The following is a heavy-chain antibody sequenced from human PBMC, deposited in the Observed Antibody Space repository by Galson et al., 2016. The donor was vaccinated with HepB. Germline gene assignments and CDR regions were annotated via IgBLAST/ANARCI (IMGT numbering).Heavy chain of an antibody. J-gene: IGHJ6*04. CDR2: ISRSGDST. D-gene: IGHD2-2*01. V-gene: IGHV3-23*01. CDR3: VQGSTAPAV. CDR1: GFTVRNYG. Sequence: SLRLSCAASGFTVRNYGMTWVRQAPGKGLEVVSSISRSGDSTDYADSVKGRFTISRDNSKNTLSLQMNSLTADDTAIYYCVQGSTAPAVWGKGTTVTVSS.